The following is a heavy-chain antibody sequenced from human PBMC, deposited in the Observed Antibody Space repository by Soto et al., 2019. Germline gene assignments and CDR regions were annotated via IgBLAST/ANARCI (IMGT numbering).Heavy chain of an antibody. V-gene: IGHV3-15*01. CDR1: GFNLNNAW. D-gene: IGHD3-10*01. J-gene: IGHJ4*02. CDR2: IKSETDSGTT. CDR3: ASGASLDY. Sequence: GGSLRLCCVASGFNLNNAWVSWVRQAPGKGLEWIGHIKSETDSGTTDYAAPVKGRFTISRDGSDNTLYLQMNSLKTEDTAVYSCASGASLDYWGQGTLVTVSS.